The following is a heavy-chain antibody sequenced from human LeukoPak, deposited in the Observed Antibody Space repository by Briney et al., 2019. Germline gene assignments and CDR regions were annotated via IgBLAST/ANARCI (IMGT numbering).Heavy chain of an antibody. V-gene: IGHV4-61*02. CDR1: GGSISSGSYY. CDR3: ARDGLVVVVAATQLNYFDY. D-gene: IGHD2-15*01. CDR2: IYTSGST. J-gene: IGHJ4*02. Sequence: SETLSLTCTVSGGSISSGSYYWSWIRQPAGKGLEWIGRIYTSGSTNYNPSLKSRVTMSVDTSKNQFSLKLSSVTAADTAVYYCARDGLVVVVAATQLNYFDYWGQGTLVTVSS.